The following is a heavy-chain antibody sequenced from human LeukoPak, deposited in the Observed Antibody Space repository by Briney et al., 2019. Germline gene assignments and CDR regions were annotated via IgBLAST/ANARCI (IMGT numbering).Heavy chain of an antibody. Sequence: SQTLSLTCAISGDSVSTASNAWYWIRQSPSRGLEWLGRTYYNSKWYTDYAVSVSGRTTINPDTSRNQLSLQLSFVTPEDTAVYYCARGRGLRYFDWLLQELDYWGQGTLVTVSS. J-gene: IGHJ4*02. V-gene: IGHV6-1*01. D-gene: IGHD3-9*01. CDR3: ARGRGLRYFDWLLQELDY. CDR2: TYYNSKWYT. CDR1: GDSVSTASNA.